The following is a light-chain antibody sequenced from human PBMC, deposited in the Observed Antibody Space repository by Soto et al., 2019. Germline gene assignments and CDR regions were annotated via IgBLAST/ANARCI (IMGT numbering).Light chain of an antibody. CDR3: RSYAGTNKV. CDR2: EVS. Sequence: QSALTQPPSASGSPGQSATISCTGTSGDVGGHIFVSWYQFHPGKAPKLIIYEVSKRPSGVPNRFSGSKSDNTASLTVSGLQAEDEADYFCRSYAGTNKVFGGGTKLTVL. J-gene: IGLJ3*02. CDR1: SGDVGGHIF. V-gene: IGLV2-8*01.